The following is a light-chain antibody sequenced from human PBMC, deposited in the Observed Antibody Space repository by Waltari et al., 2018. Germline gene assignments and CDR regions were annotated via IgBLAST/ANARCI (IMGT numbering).Light chain of an antibody. Sequence: QSVLTQPPSASGTPGQGVTISCTGSSSNIGGNTVSWYQQLPGTAPKLLIYTNNQRPSGVPDRFSGSKSGTSASLAISGLQYEDEAHYYCAAWDDSLNGRVFGGGTKVTVL. J-gene: IGLJ3*02. CDR2: TNN. CDR3: AAWDDSLNGRV. V-gene: IGLV1-44*01. CDR1: SSNIGGNT.